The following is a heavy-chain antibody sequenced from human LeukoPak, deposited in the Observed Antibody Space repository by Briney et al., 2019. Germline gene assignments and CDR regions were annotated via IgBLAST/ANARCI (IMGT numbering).Heavy chain of an antibody. V-gene: IGHV1-69*04. Sequence: SVKVSCKASGDTFSRYAISWVRQAPGQGLEWMGRIIPILGIANYAQKFQSRVTITADKSTSTAYMERSSLRSEDTAVYYCARRITMVRGANYGMDVWGQGTTVTVSS. CDR3: ARRITMVRGANYGMDV. CDR1: GDTFSRYA. CDR2: IIPILGIA. J-gene: IGHJ6*02. D-gene: IGHD3-10*01.